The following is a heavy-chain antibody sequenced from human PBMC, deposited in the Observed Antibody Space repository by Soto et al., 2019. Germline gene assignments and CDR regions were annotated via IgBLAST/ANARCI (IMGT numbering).Heavy chain of an antibody. CDR3: ATMRDVEDVSEYYYLGWSDY. V-gene: IGHV4-39*02. D-gene: IGHD3-22*01. J-gene: IGHJ4*02. Sequence: SETLSLTCTVSGDSISTNNYFCGWIRNPPGKGLEWVATIHFGGNTYYSPSLKSRVNISVDTSKNRFSLNLNSVTAADTAVYYCATMRDVEDVSEYYYLGWSDYWGQG. CDR2: IHFGGNT. CDR1: GDSISTNNYF.